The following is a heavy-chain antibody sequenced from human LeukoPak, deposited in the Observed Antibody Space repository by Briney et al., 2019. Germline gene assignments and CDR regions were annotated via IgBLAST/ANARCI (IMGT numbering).Heavy chain of an antibody. V-gene: IGHV4-38-2*02. Sequence: PSETLSLTCTVSGYSISSGYDWGWIRQPPGKGLEWIGSIYHSGSTYYNPSLKSRVTISVDTSKNQFSLKLNSVTAADTAMYYCARGRNPGDYWGQGTLVTVSS. CDR1: GYSISSGYD. CDR2: IYHSGST. J-gene: IGHJ4*02. CDR3: ARGRNPGDY.